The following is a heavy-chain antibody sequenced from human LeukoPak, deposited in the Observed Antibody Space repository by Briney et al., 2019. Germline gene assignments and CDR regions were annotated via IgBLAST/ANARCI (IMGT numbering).Heavy chain of an antibody. CDR3: VSERAGSFDY. D-gene: IGHD1-26*01. CDR2: IKSKTDGGTI. V-gene: IGHV3-15*01. J-gene: IGHJ4*02. CDR1: GFTFSNAW. Sequence: GGSLRLSCAASGFTFSNAWMSWVRQAPGKGLEWVGRIKSKTDGGTIDYAAPVKGRFTISRDDSKDTLSLQMNSLKTEDTAVYYCVSERAGSFDYWGQGTLVTVSS.